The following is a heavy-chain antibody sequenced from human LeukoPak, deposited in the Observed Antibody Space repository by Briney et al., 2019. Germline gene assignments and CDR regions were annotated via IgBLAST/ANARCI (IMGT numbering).Heavy chain of an antibody. J-gene: IGHJ4*02. D-gene: IGHD3-10*01. CDR1: GDSVSNGNYY. Sequence: SETLSLTCTVSGDSVSNGNYYWSWLRQPPGEALEWIGYIYYTGKTYYNPSLEGRVTILVDTSRNHFSVKLSSVTAADTAVYYCARSQNYYGSGDYWSQGTLVTVSS. CDR3: ARSQNYYGSGDY. V-gene: IGHV4-61*03. CDR2: IYYTGKT.